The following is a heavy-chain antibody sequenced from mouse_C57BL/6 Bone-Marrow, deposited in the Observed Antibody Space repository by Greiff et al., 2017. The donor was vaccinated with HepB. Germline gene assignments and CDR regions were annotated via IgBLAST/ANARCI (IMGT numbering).Heavy chain of an antibody. CDR2: ISSGGSYI. J-gene: IGHJ1*03. V-gene: IGHV5-6*01. CDR1: GFTFSSYG. CDR3: ARLVYYDGSSGYWYFDV. D-gene: IGHD1-1*01. Sequence: EVQRVESGGDLVKPGGSLKLSCAASGFTFSSYGMSWVRQTPDKRLEWVATISSGGSYIYYPDSVKGRFTFSRDNAKNTLYLQMSSLKSEDTAMYYGARLVYYDGSSGYWYFDVWGTGTTVTVSS.